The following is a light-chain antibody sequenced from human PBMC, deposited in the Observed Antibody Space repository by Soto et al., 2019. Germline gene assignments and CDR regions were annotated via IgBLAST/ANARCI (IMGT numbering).Light chain of an antibody. CDR1: SSDVGGYNY. Sequence: QSALTQPASVSGSPGQSITISCTGTSSDVGGYNYVSWYQHHPGKAPKLLIFEVSNRPSGVSDRFSGSKSGNTASLTISGLQAEDGSDYYCGSYTTSLYVFGSGTKLTVL. CDR2: EVS. J-gene: IGLJ1*01. CDR3: GSYTTSLYV. V-gene: IGLV2-14*01.